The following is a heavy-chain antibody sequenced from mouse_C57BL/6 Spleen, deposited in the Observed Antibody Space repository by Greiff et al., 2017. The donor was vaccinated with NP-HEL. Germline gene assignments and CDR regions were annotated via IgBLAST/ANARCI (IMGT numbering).Heavy chain of an antibody. V-gene: IGHV1-15*01. J-gene: IGHJ2*01. CDR1: GYTFTDYE. D-gene: IGHD4-1*01. Sequence: QVHVKQSGAELVRPGASVTLSCKASGYTFTDYEMHWVKQTPVHGLEWIGAIDPETGGTAYNQKFKGKAILTADKSSSTAYMELRSLTSEDSAVYYCTRGGRTGYFDYWGQGTTLTVSS. CDR3: TRGGRTGYFDY. CDR2: IDPETGGT.